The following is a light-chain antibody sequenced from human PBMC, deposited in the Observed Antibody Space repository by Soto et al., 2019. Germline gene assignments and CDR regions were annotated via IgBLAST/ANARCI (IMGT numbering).Light chain of an antibody. Sequence: QSALTQPASVSGSPGQSITISCTGTSSDVGCYNFVSWYQQHPGKAPKLMIYEGSKRPSGVSNRFPGSKSGNTASLTISGLQAEDEADSYCCSYAGASACVFGGGTKLTVL. CDR1: SSDVGCYNF. CDR3: CSYAGASACV. J-gene: IGLJ2*01. V-gene: IGLV2-23*01. CDR2: EGS.